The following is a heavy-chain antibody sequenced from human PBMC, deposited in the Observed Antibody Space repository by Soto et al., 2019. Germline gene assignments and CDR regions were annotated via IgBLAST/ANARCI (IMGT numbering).Heavy chain of an antibody. CDR3: ARGLKRTYDSSGYHAPPGAFDI. J-gene: IGHJ3*02. CDR2: INPSGGST. Sequence: GASVKVSCKASGYTFTSYYMHWVRQAPGQGLEWMGIINPSGGSTSYAQKFQGRVTMTRDTSTSTVYMELSSLRSEDTAVYYCARGLKRTYDSSGYHAPPGAFDIWGQGTMVTVSS. V-gene: IGHV1-46*01. CDR1: GYTFTSYY. D-gene: IGHD3-22*01.